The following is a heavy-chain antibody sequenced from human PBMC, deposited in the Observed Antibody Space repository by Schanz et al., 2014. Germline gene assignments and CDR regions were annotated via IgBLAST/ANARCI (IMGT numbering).Heavy chain of an antibody. CDR2: VSSNNIYT. Sequence: QVQLVESGGGLVKPGGSLRLSCTASGFTFSDYYMTWIRQAPGKGLEWVSYVSSNNIYTKYADSVRGRFTISRDNAKNSLSLQMNSLRAEDTAVYYCARGYSNIWSPMAYWGQGTLVAVSS. V-gene: IGHV3-11*06. CDR1: GFTFSDYY. D-gene: IGHD6-13*01. CDR3: ARGYSNIWSPMAY. J-gene: IGHJ4*02.